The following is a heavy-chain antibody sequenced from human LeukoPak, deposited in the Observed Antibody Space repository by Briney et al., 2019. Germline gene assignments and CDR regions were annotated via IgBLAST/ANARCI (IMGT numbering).Heavy chain of an antibody. J-gene: IGHJ5*02. CDR2: IYTSGST. CDR3: ARHRRAPAHRRWFDP. Sequence: PSETLSLTCTVSGYSISSDYYWGWIRQPAGKGLEWIGRIYTSGSTNYNPSLKSRVTISVDTSKNQFSLKLSSVTAADTAVYYCARHRRAPAHRRWFDPWGQGTLVTVSS. CDR1: GYSISSDYY. V-gene: IGHV4-38-2*02.